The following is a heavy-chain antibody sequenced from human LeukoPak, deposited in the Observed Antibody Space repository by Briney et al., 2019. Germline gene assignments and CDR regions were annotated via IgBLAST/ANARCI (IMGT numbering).Heavy chain of an antibody. V-gene: IGHV4-59*11. J-gene: IGHJ1*01. CDR2: VYSSGTT. CDR1: GGSISGHY. CDR3: ARASFGDYFAEYYHH. Sequence: PSETLSLTCTVAGGSISGHYWNWIRQPPGRGLEWIGYVYSSGTTNYNPSLKGRVTILVDTSKNQFSLKLNSVTAADTAVYYCARASFGDYFAEYYHHWGLGTRVTVSS. D-gene: IGHD4-17*01.